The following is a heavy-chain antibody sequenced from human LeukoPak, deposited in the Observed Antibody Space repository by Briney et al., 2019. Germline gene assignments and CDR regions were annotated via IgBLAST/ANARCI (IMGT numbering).Heavy chain of an antibody. J-gene: IGHJ4*02. D-gene: IGHD1-26*01. CDR2: ISNYGGST. CDR3: ARDSVWGLLRSDY. Sequence: GGSLRLSCSASGFTFSNYAMHWVRQAPGRGLEYVSAISNYGGSTYYTDSVKGRFTISRDNSKNSLYLQMNSLRAEDTAVYYCARDSVWGLLRSDYWGQGTLVTVSS. V-gene: IGHV3-64*04. CDR1: GFTFSNYA.